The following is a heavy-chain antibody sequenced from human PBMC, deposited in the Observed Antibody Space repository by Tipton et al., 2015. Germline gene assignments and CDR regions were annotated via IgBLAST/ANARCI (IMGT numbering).Heavy chain of an antibody. J-gene: IGHJ6*02. CDR2: IYYSGST. Sequence: TLSLTCTVSGVSISLYYWSWIRRPPGKGLEWIGYIYYSGSTTYNPSLKTRVTMSVDTAKNQFSLNLMSLTTADTAVYYCARDVGMDVWGQWTTVSVAS. V-gene: IGHV4-59*01. CDR3: ARDVGMDV. CDR1: GVSISLYY.